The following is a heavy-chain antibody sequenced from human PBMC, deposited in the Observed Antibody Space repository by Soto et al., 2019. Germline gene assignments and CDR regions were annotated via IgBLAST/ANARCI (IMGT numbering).Heavy chain of an antibody. CDR2: TYYNPKWYN. V-gene: IGHV6-1*01. CDR1: GGTFSDTSVA. Sequence: PSQTLSLTCVISGGTFSDTSVAWNWIRQSPSRGLEWLRRTYYNPKWYNDYAVSVKGRITISPDTSKIQFSLQLSSVTPDDTAVYYCARQKNYGFEYWGHGTLVTVSS. J-gene: IGHJ4*01. D-gene: IGHD1-7*01. CDR3: ARQKNYGFEY.